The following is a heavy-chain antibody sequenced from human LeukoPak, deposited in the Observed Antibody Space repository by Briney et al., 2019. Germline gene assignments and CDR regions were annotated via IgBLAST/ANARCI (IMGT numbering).Heavy chain of an antibody. CDR1: GYTFTRYG. Sequence: ASVKVSCKASGYTFTRYGISWVRQAPGQGPEWMGWISAYNGNTNYAQKLQGRVTMTTDTSTSTAYMELRSLRSDDTAVYYCARGAVHMIVVVIEFDYWGQGTLVTVSS. V-gene: IGHV1-18*01. J-gene: IGHJ4*02. CDR3: ARGAVHMIVVVIEFDY. D-gene: IGHD3-22*01. CDR2: ISAYNGNT.